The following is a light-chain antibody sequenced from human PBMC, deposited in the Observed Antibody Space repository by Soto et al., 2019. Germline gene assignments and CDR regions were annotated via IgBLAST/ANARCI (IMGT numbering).Light chain of an antibody. CDR1: QSVSSNY. V-gene: IGKV3-20*01. J-gene: IGKJ5*01. CDR2: GAF. CDR3: QQYGSSPPIT. Sequence: EIVLTQSPGTLSLSPGERATLSCRASQSVSSNYLAWYQQKPGQAPRLLIYGAFKRATGIPDRFSGSGSGTDFTLTISRLEPEDFAVYYCQQYGSSPPITFGQGTRLEV.